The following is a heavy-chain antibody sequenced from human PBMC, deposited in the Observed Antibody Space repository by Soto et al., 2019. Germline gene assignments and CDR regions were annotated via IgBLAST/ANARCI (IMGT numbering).Heavy chain of an antibody. J-gene: IGHJ5*02. CDR1: GFTFSGYW. Sequence: ELLLVESGGGLVLPGGSLRLSCEASGFTFSGYWMSWVRQAPGKGLEWVAKIKQDGSEKHYVDSVRGRFTISRDNAKNSGYLQMNSLRVEDTAIYYCARDPGPRPAGIRGLGWFDPWGQGTLVTVSS. V-gene: IGHV3-7*03. CDR3: ARDPGPRPAGIRGLGWFDP. CDR2: IKQDGSEK. D-gene: IGHD6-13*01.